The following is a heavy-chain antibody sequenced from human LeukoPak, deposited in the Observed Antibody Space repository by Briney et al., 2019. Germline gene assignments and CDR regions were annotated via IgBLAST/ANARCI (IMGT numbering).Heavy chain of an antibody. CDR3: ARGEMATIEDAFDI. CDR1: GGSISSHY. V-gene: IGHV4-59*11. CDR2: IYYSGST. Sequence: SETLSLTCTVSGGSISSHYWSWIRQSPGKGLEWIGYIYYSGSTNYNPSLKSRVTISVDTSKNQFSLKLSSVTAADTAVYYCARGEMATIEDAFDIRGQGTMVTVSS. D-gene: IGHD5-24*01. J-gene: IGHJ3*02.